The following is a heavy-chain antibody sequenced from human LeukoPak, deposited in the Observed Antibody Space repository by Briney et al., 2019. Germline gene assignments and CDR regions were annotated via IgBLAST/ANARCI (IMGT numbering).Heavy chain of an antibody. V-gene: IGHV3-30*03. CDR3: ARDSDFDY. Sequence: PGRSLRLSCGASGFTFSSYGMHWVRQAPGKGLEWVAVISYDGNKKYYADSVKGRFTISRDNSKNTLYPQMNSLRAEDTAVYYCARDSDFDYWGQGTLVTVSS. J-gene: IGHJ4*02. CDR1: GFTFSSYG. CDR2: ISYDGNKK.